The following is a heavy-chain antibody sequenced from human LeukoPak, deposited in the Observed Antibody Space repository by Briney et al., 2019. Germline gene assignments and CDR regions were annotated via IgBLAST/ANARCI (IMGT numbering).Heavy chain of an antibody. CDR2: ISGSGIST. Sequence: PGGSLRLSCAASGFTFSSYAMSWVRQAQGKGLEWVSAISGSGISTYCADSVKGRYTISRDSSKNTLYLQMNSLRAEDTAVYYCAKDSTFDFDTSDIWGQGTMITVSS. J-gene: IGHJ3*02. D-gene: IGHD2/OR15-2a*01. CDR1: GFTFSSYA. CDR3: AKDSTFDFDTSDI. V-gene: IGHV3-23*01.